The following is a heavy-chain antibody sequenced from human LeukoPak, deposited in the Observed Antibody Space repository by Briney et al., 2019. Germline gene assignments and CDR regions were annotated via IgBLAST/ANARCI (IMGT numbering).Heavy chain of an antibody. J-gene: IGHJ5*02. V-gene: IGHV1-2*02. Sequence: ASVKVSCKASGYTFTGYYMHWVRQAPGQGLEWMGWIHPNSGGTTYAQKFRGRVTMTRDTSINTAYMEVTRLTSDDTAVYFCARDRTALVVLHATYNYFDPWGQGTLVTVSS. D-gene: IGHD2-15*01. CDR1: GYTFTGYY. CDR3: ARDRTALVVLHATYNYFDP. CDR2: IHPNSGGT.